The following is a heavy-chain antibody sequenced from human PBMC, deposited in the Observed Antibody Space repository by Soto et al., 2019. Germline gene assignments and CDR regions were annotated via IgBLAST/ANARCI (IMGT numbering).Heavy chain of an antibody. J-gene: IGHJ6*02. V-gene: IGHV1-46*01. CDR3: ARDHSAHLLEWLSDYYYYGLDG. CDR1: GYTFTSYY. CDR2: INPSGGST. Sequence: ASVKVSCTASGYTFTSYYMHWVLQAPGQGLEWMGIINPSGGSTSYAQKFQGRVTMTRDTSTSTVYMELSSLRSEDTAAYYCARDHSAHLLEWLSDYYYYGLDGWCQGITVTVYS. D-gene: IGHD3-3*01.